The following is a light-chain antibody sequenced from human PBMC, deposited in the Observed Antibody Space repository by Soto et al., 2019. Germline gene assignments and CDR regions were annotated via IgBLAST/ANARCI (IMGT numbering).Light chain of an antibody. CDR1: QGIGND. CDR2: AAS. Sequence: AIQLTQSPSSLSASVGDRVTISCRASQGIGNDLAWYQQKPGKAPRLLIFAASDLQSGVPSRFSGSGSGTDFTLTISRLQPEVFATYYWLQLYYFSWTCDQGTNVEIK. CDR3: LQLYYFSWT. J-gene: IGKJ1*01. V-gene: IGKV1-6*01.